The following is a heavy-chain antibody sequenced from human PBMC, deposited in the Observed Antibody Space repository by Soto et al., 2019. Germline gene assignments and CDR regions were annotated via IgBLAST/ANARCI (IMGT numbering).Heavy chain of an antibody. CDR2: IIPMFGTP. J-gene: IGHJ4*02. CDR1: GDSFTSYA. V-gene: IGHV1-69*06. Sequence: QVQLVQSGAEVKKPGSSVKVSCKASGDSFTSYAISWVRQAPGQGLEWMGGIIPMFGTPNYAQKFQGRLTITADKSTSTACMELSGLRSEDTAVYYCARNGVAGMDFWGQGTLVTVSS. D-gene: IGHD3-3*01. CDR3: ARNGVAGMDF.